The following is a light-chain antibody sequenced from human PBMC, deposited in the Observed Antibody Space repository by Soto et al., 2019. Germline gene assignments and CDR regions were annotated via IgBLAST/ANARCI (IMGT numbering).Light chain of an antibody. CDR2: TAS. V-gene: IGKV1-9*01. J-gene: IGKJ4*01. Sequence: DIQLTQSPSFLSASVGDSVTITCRASQGISSYLAWYQQKPGKAPNVLIYTASTLQSGVPSRFSGGGSGTEFTLTISSLQPEDFATYYCQQHHSYPVTFGGGTKVEIK. CDR3: QQHHSYPVT. CDR1: QGISSY.